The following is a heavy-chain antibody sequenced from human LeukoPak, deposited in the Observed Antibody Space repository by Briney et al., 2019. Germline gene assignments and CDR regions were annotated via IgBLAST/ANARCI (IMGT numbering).Heavy chain of an antibody. J-gene: IGHJ4*02. V-gene: IGHV4-34*01. Sequence: SETLSLTCGVYGGSLSGYYWNWIRQSPGKGLEWIGEINPSGSSNYNPSLKSRVTMSEDTSKNQFSLRLSSVTAADTAVYYCARGLKPYCTNGICYTGDYWGQGTVVTVSS. D-gene: IGHD2-8*01. CDR2: INPSGSS. CDR3: ARGLKPYCTNGICYTGDY. CDR1: GGSLSGYY.